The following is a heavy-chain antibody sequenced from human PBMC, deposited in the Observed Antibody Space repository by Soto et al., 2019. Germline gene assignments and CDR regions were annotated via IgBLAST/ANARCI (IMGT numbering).Heavy chain of an antibody. V-gene: IGHV3-30*18. CDR3: AKDLFVRGGWYFDL. J-gene: IGHJ2*01. CDR1: GFTFSNYG. Sequence: QVQLVESGGGVVQPGRSLRLSCAASGFTFSNYGMHWVRQAPGKGLEWVAVISYDGSNKYYADSVKGRFTISRDNSKNTLYLQMNSLRAEDTAVYYCAKDLFVRGGWYFDLWGRGTLVTVSS. D-gene: IGHD3-3*01. CDR2: ISYDGSNK.